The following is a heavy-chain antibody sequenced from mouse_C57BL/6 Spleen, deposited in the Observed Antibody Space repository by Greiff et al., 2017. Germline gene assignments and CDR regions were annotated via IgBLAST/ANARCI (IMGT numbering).Heavy chain of an antibody. Sequence: QVQLQQPGAELVKPGASVKLSCKASGYTFTSYWMHWVKQRPGQGLEWIGMIHPNSGSTNYNEKFKSKATLTVDKSSSTAYMQLSSLTSEDSAVYYCARKEGYYYGSSPWYFDVWGTGTTVTVSS. CDR1: GYTFTSYW. J-gene: IGHJ1*03. CDR3: ARKEGYYYGSSPWYFDV. CDR2: IHPNSGST. V-gene: IGHV1-64*01. D-gene: IGHD1-1*01.